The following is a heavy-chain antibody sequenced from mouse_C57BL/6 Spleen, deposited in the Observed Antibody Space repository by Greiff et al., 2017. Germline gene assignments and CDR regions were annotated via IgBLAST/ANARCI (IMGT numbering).Heavy chain of an antibody. Sequence: VQLQQPGAELVKPGASVKLSCKASGYTFTSYWMHWVKPRPGQGLEWIGMIHPNSGSTNYNEKFKSKATLTVDKSSSTAYMQLSSLTSEDSAGYCGGRVGNYRYFDVWGTGTTVTVSS. V-gene: IGHV1-64*01. CDR1: GYTFTSYW. CDR3: GRVGNYRYFDV. D-gene: IGHD4-1*01. CDR2: IHPNSGST. J-gene: IGHJ1*03.